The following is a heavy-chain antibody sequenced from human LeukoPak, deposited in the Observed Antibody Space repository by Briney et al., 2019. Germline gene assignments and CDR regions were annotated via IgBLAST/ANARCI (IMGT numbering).Heavy chain of an antibody. CDR2: IGPTGSDR. J-gene: IGHJ4*02. CDR1: GLTFSTSG. CDR3: ASQPAVIDLDY. Sequence: KPGGSLRLSCTASGLTFSTSGFNWVRQAPGKGLEWVASIGPTGSDRYHADSIKGRFTISRDNANNFLYLQMNSLRVEDTAVYYCASQPAVIDLDYWGQGTLVTVSS. V-gene: IGHV3-21*06. D-gene: IGHD2-21*01.